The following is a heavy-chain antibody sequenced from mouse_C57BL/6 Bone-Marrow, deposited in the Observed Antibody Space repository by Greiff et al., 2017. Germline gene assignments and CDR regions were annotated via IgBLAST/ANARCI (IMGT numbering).Heavy chain of an antibody. CDR3: ARWGDYDYAMDY. CDR2: IYPSDGST. D-gene: IGHD1-1*01. CDR1: GYTFTDHT. V-gene: IGHV1-78*01. J-gene: IGHJ4*01. Sequence: VQLQQSDAELVKPGASVKISCKVSGYTFTDHTLHWMKQRPEQGLEWIGYIYPSDGSTKSNETFTGKATLTADKSSSTAYMQLNSLTSDDAAVDFCARWGDYDYAMDYWGQGTSVTVSS.